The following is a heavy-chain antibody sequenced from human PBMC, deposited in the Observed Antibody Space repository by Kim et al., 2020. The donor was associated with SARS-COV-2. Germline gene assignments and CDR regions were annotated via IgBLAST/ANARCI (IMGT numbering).Heavy chain of an antibody. Sequence: ASVKVSCKASGYTFTGYYMHWVRQAPGQGLEWMGWINPNSGGTNYAQKFQGRVTMTRDTSISTAYMELSRLRSDDTAVYYCARGGYSSLSGNLFDGRPYYYMDVWGKGTTVTVSS. CDR3: ARGGYSSLSGNLFDGRPYYYMDV. J-gene: IGHJ6*03. CDR1: GYTFTGYY. D-gene: IGHD5-18*01. V-gene: IGHV1-2*02. CDR2: INPNSGGT.